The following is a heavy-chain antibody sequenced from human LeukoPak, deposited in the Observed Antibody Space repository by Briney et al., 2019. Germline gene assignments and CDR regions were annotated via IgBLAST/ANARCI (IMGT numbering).Heavy chain of an antibody. V-gene: IGHV3-23*01. Sequence: PGGSLRLSCLASGFNFGSYALTWVRQAPGQGLEWVSSISSSGQSIYYADSVKGRFIISRDTLKNTLYLQMNSLRGEDTAIYSCAKDSRGGLAEAFSDAWGQGTLVTVSS. CDR2: ISSSGQSI. J-gene: IGHJ4*02. CDR3: AKDSRGGLAEAFSDA. CDR1: GFNFGSYA. D-gene: IGHD3-10*01.